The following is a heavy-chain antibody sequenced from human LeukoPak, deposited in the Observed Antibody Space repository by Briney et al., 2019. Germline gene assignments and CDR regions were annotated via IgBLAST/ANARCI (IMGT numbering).Heavy chain of an antibody. D-gene: IGHD6-19*01. CDR3: ARETSLAGFASGLGFNY. CDR2: IWYDGSNK. CDR1: GFTFSSYG. V-gene: IGHV3-33*01. J-gene: IGHJ4*02. Sequence: PGGSLRLSCAASGFTFSSYGMHWVRQAPGKGLEWVAVIWYDGSNKYYADSVKGRFTISRDNSKNTLYLQMNSLRAEDTAVYYCARETSLAGFASGLGFNYWGQGILVTVSS.